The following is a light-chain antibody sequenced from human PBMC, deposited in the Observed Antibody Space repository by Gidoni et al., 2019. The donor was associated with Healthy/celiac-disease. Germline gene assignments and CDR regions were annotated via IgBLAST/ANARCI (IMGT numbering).Light chain of an antibody. CDR1: KLGDKY. V-gene: IGLV3-1*01. J-gene: IGLJ2*01. CDR3: QAWDSSTGI. Sequence: SYELTQPPSVSVSPGQTASITCSGDKLGDKYAFWYQQKPGQSPVLVIYQDSKRPSGIPERFSGSNSGKTATLTISGTQAMDEADYYCQAWDSSTGIFGGGTKLNVL. CDR2: QDS.